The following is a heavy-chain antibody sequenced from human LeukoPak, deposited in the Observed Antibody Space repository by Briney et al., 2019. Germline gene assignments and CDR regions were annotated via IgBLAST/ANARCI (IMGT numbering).Heavy chain of an antibody. CDR3: ASNFPLDEYYYYYGMDV. D-gene: IGHD3-3*01. Sequence: PGGSLRLSCAASGFTFSSYAMHWVRQAPGKGREWVAVIPFDGSNKYYADSVKGRFTISRDNSKNTLYLQMNSLRAEDTAVYYCASNFPLDEYYYYYGMDVWGQGTTVTVSS. CDR2: IPFDGSNK. CDR1: GFTFSSYA. V-gene: IGHV3-30-3*01. J-gene: IGHJ6*02.